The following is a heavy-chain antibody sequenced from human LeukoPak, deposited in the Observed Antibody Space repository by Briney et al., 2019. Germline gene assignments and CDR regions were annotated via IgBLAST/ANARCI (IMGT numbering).Heavy chain of an antibody. D-gene: IGHD3-22*01. CDR3: ASNYDSSGSWFDY. CDR1: GGSISSGDYY. J-gene: IGHJ4*02. V-gene: IGHV4-30-4*08. Sequence: SETLSLTCTVSGGSISSGDYYWSWIRQPPGKGLEWIGYIYYSGSTYYNPSLKSRVTISVDTSKNQFSLKLSSVTAADTAVYYCASNYDSSGSWFDYWGQGTLVTVSS. CDR2: IYYSGST.